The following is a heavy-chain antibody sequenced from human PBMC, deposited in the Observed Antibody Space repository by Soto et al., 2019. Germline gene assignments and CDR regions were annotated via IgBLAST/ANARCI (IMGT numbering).Heavy chain of an antibody. D-gene: IGHD6-6*01. CDR1: GESISSGGYY. CDR2: IYDSESA. Sequence: PSETLSLTCNVSGESISSGGYYWSWIRHHPGKGLEWIGYIYDSESAYYNPSLKSRVTISMDTSKDHFAMRLSSVTGADTAVYYCARASSSSSAADYWGRGTLVTVSS. V-gene: IGHV4-31*03. CDR3: ARASSSSSAADY. J-gene: IGHJ4*02.